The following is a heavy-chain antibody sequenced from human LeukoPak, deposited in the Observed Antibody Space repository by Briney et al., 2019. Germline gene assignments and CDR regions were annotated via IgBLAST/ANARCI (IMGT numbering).Heavy chain of an antibody. D-gene: IGHD6-19*01. CDR2: INAGNGNT. V-gene: IGHV1-3*01. J-gene: IGHJ4*02. CDR3: ARDIRIAVAGYYFDY. Sequence: ASVKVSCKASGYTFTSYAMHWVRQAPGQRPEWMGWINAGNGNTKYSQKFQGRVTITRDTSASTAYMELSSLRSEDTAVYYCARDIRIAVAGYYFDYWGQGTLVTASS. CDR1: GYTFTSYA.